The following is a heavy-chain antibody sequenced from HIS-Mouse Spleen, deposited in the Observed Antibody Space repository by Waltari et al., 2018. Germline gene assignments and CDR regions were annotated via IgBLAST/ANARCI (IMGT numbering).Heavy chain of an antibody. J-gene: IGHJ2*01. CDR3: AREIPYSSSWYDWYFDL. CDR1: GGSISSSRYH. V-gene: IGHV4-39*07. D-gene: IGHD6-13*01. CDR2: SYYSGST. Sequence: QLQLQESGPGLVKPSATLSLTCTVSGGSISSSRYHWGWIRQPPGKGLEWIGSSYYSGSTYYNPSLKSRVTISVDTSKNQFSLKLSSVTAADTAVYYCAREIPYSSSWYDWYFDLWGRGTLVTVSS.